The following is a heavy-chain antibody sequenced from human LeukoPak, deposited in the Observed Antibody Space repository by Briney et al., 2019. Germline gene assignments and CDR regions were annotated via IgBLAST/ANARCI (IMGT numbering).Heavy chain of an antibody. CDR2: INPSGGST. Sequence: ASVKVSCKVSGYTLTELSMHWVRQAPGQGLEWMGIINPSGGSTSYAQKFQGRVTMTRDTSTSTVYMELSSLRSEDTAVYYCALLMTTADYWGQGTLVTVSS. D-gene: IGHD4-11*01. CDR1: GYTLTELS. CDR3: ALLMTTADY. V-gene: IGHV1-46*01. J-gene: IGHJ4*02.